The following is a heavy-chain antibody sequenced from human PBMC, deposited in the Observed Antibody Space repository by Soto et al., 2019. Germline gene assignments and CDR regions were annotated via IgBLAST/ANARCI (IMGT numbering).Heavy chain of an antibody. V-gene: IGHV5-51*01. CDR1: GYTFSTCW. CDR3: ARRAYCSSSALYNWFDS. J-gene: IGHJ5*01. D-gene: IGHD6-6*01. CDR2: IYPGDSET. Sequence: GESLKISCKGSGYTFSTCWIGWVRQMPGKGLEWMGIIYPGDSETTYSPSFQGQVTISVDKSISTAYLQWNSLQASDTTMYYRARRAYCSSSALYNWFDSWGQVTLVTVSS.